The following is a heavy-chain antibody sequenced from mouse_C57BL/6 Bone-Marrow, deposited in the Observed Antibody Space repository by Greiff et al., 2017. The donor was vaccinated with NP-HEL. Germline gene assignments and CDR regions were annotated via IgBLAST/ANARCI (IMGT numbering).Heavy chain of an antibody. J-gene: IGHJ3*01. CDR2: IYPGNSDT. D-gene: IGHD1-1*01. Sequence: VQLQQSGTVLARPGASVKMSCKTSGYTFTSYWMHWVKQRPGQGLEWIGAIYPGNSDTSYNQKFKGKAKLTAVTSASTAYMELSSLTNEDSAVYYCTRARGYYGSGTYWGQGTLVTVSA. CDR3: TRARGYYGSGTY. V-gene: IGHV1-5*01. CDR1: GYTFTSYW.